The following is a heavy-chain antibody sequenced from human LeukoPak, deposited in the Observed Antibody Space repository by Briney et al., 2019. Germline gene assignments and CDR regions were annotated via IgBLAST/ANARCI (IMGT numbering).Heavy chain of an antibody. D-gene: IGHD2-15*01. V-gene: IGHV1-69*05. Sequence: SVKVSCKASGGTFSSYAISWVRQAPGQGLEWMGGIIPIFGTANYAQKFQGRVTMTRDTSTSTVYMELSSLRSEDTAVYYCARAGGSADAFDIWGQGTMVTVSS. CDR3: ARAGGSADAFDI. J-gene: IGHJ3*02. CDR2: IIPIFGTA. CDR1: GGTFSSYA.